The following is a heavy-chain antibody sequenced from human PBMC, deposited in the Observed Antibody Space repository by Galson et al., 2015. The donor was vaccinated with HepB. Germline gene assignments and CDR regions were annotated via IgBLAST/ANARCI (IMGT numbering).Heavy chain of an antibody. D-gene: IGHD4/OR15-4a*01. Sequence: SLRLSCAASGFTFSSYGMHWVRQAPGKGLEWVAVISYDGSNKYYADSVKGRFTISRDNSKNTLYLQMNSLRAEDTAVYYCAKGGLSFDYWGQGTLVTVSP. CDR2: ISYDGSNK. J-gene: IGHJ4*02. V-gene: IGHV3-30*18. CDR1: GFTFSSYG. CDR3: AKGGLSFDY.